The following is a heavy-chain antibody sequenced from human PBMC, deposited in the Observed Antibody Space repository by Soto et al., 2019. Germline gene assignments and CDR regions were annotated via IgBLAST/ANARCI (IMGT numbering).Heavy chain of an antibody. D-gene: IGHD4-17*01. Sequence: QVQLVQSGAEVKKPGSSVKVSCKASGGTFSSYAISWVRQAPGQGLEWMGGIIPIFGTANYAQKFQGRVTITADESTSTAYRELSSLRSEDRAVYYWARSDGDYGDSHWYSDLGARGTLVTVSS. CDR3: ARSDGDYGDSHWYSDL. V-gene: IGHV1-69*01. J-gene: IGHJ2*01. CDR1: GGTFSSYA. CDR2: IIPIFGTA.